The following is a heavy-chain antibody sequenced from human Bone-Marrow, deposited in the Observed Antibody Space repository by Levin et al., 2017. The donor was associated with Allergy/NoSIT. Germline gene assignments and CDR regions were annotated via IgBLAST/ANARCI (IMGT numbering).Heavy chain of an antibody. Sequence: GGSLRLSCTTSGFTFGDYAMTWVRQAPGKGLEWVGFIRNKASGGTAEYAASVKDRFIISRDDSKRITYLQMNSLKSEDTAVYFCTRGGNIVAAVVYFGLDVWGQGTTVTVSS. CDR2: IRNKASGGTA. CDR3: TRGGNIVAAVVYFGLDV. V-gene: IGHV3-49*04. D-gene: IGHD5-12*01. CDR1: GFTFGDYA. J-gene: IGHJ6*02.